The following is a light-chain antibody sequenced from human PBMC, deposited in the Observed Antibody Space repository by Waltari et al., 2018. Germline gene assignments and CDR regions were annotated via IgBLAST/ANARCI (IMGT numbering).Light chain of an antibody. CDR3: CSYAGLGIYV. V-gene: IGLV2-23*02. CDR2: EVP. Sequence: QSGLTQPASVSGSPGQSITISCTGTSSDVGNYNLVSWSQQYPGKAPKLMVYEVPKRTSVFSDRFSGSKSGNTASLTISGLQSQDEADYYCCSYAGLGIYVFGTGTKVTVL. CDR1: SSDVGNYNL. J-gene: IGLJ1*01.